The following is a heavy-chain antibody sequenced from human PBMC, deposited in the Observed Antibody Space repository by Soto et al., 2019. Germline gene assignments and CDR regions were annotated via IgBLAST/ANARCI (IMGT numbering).Heavy chain of an antibody. CDR2: VYFSGNT. J-gene: IGHJ5*02. CDR1: GGSFSGYY. Sequence: PSETLSLTCAVYGGSFSGYYWSWIRQSPGKGLEWIGYVYFSGNTNYNPSLKSRVTISIDTSNNQFSLRLASVTETDTSFYYCGSVRPSGYVLSWGPGTLVTVSS. V-gene: IGHV4-59*08. CDR3: GSVRPSGYVLS. D-gene: IGHD6-25*01.